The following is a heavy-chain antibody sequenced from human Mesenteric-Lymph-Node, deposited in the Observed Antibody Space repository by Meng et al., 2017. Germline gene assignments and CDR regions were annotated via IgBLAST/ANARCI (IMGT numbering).Heavy chain of an antibody. CDR3: ARASAYCSSTSCYGYYYYYGMDV. CDR2: INHSGST. CDR1: GGSFSGYY. J-gene: IGHJ6*02. D-gene: IGHD2-2*01. Sequence: SQTLSLTCAVYGGSFSGYYWSWIRQPPGKGLEWIGEINHSGSTNYNPSLKSRVTISVDTSKNQFSLKLSSVTAADTAVYYCARASAYCSSTSCYGYYYYYGMDVWGQGTTVTVSS. V-gene: IGHV4-34*01.